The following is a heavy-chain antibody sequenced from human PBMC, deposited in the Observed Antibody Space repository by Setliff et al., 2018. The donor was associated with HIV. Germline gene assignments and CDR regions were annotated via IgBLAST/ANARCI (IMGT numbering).Heavy chain of an antibody. CDR2: IYYSWNT. V-gene: IGHV4-39*01. J-gene: IGHJ4*02. D-gene: IGHD2-15*01. CDR1: GGSISSSSYY. Sequence: PSETLSLTCTVSGGSISSSSYYWGWIRQPPGKGLEWIGSIYYSWNTYYNPSLKSRVTISVDTSKNQFSLKLNSVTAADTAMYYCARVVDADYLDYWGQGTPVTVSS. CDR3: ARVVDADYLDY.